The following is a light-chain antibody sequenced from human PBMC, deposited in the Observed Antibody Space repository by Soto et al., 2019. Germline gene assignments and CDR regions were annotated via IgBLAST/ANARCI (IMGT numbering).Light chain of an antibody. Sequence: RMTQSPSTLSASVGDRVTITCRASQRIRTWLAWYQQKPGKAPKILIYDASILQSGVPSRFSGNASGTDFTLTINSLQPDDFATYYCQQYSSIWTFGQGTKVDIK. CDR3: QQYSSIWT. V-gene: IGKV1-5*01. CDR2: DAS. J-gene: IGKJ1*01. CDR1: QRIRTW.